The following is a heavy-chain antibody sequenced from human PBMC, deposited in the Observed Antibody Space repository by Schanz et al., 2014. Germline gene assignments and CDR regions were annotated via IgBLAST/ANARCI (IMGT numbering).Heavy chain of an antibody. Sequence: QVQLVQSGAEVKKPGASVKVSCKASGYTFTSYGIGWVRQAPGQGLEWMGWISAYNGNTNYAQKLQGRVTMTTDTSPSTAYMGLRSLRSYDPAVNYCARDGFPSGYFDMIYWGQGTLVTVSS. CDR1: GYTFTSYG. V-gene: IGHV1-18*01. CDR3: ARDGFPSGYFDMIY. D-gene: IGHD5-12*01. CDR2: ISAYNGNT. J-gene: IGHJ4*02.